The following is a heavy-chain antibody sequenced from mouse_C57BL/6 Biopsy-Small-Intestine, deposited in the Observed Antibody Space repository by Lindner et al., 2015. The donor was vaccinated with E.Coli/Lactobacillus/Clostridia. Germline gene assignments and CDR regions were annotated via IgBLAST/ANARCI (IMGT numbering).Heavy chain of an antibody. V-gene: IGHV1-14*01. CDR3: ARGGQFSFAY. CDR1: GYTFTSYL. J-gene: IGHJ3*01. Sequence: VQLQESGPELVKPGASVKMSCKASGYTFTSYLMYWMKQKPGQGLEWIGYINPYNDGTNYNAKFKDKATLTSDRSSSTVYMELSSLTSEDSAVYYCARGGQFSFAYWGQGTLVIVSA. CDR2: INPYNDGT.